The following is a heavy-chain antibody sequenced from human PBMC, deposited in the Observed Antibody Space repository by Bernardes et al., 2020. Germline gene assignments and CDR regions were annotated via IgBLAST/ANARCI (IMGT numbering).Heavy chain of an antibody. J-gene: IGHJ3*02. CDR1: GFTFSNAW. V-gene: IGHV3-15*01. Sequence: GSLRLSCAASGFTFSNAWMSWVRQAPGKGLEWVGRIKSKTDGGTTDYAAPVKGRFTISRDDSKNTLYLQMNSLKTEDTAVYYCTTAPYCSGGSCYSEANAFDIWGQGTMVTVSS. CDR3: TTAPYCSGGSCYSEANAFDI. CDR2: IKSKTDGGTT. D-gene: IGHD2-15*01.